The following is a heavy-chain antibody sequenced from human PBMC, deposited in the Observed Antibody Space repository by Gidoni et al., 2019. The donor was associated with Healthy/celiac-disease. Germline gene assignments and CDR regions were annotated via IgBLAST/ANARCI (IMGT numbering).Heavy chain of an antibody. CDR3: AKDDDFWSGSYYGMDV. CDR1: GDSVSSNSAA. CDR2: TSYRSKWYN. D-gene: IGHD3-3*01. Sequence: QVQLQQSGPGLVKPSQTLSLTCAISGDSVSSNSAAWNWIRQSPSRGRAWLGRTSYRSKWYNDYAVSVKSRITINPDTSKNQFSLQLNSVTPEDTAVYYCAKDDDFWSGSYYGMDVWGQGTTVTVSS. V-gene: IGHV6-1*01. J-gene: IGHJ6*02.